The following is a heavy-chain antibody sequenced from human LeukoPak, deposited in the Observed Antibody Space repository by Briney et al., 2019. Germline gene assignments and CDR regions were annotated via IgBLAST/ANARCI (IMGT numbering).Heavy chain of an antibody. D-gene: IGHD1-7*01. V-gene: IGHV4-34*01. CDR1: GGSISSYY. CDR2: INHSGST. Sequence: SETLSLTCTVSGGSISSYYWSWIRQPPGKGLEWIGEINHSGSTNYNPSLKSRVTISVDTSKNQFSLKLSSVTAADTAVYYCAVVITGTTLGAYWGQGTLVTVSS. CDR3: AVVITGTTLGAY. J-gene: IGHJ4*02.